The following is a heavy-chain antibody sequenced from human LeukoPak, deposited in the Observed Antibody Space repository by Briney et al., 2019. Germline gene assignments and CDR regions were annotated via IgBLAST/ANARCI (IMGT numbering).Heavy chain of an antibody. CDR1: GFSFNTW. CDR2: IKEDGTEK. V-gene: IGHV3-7*03. CDR3: ARDGSYSGSGSPSYY. D-gene: IGHD3-10*01. J-gene: IGHJ4*02. Sequence: GGSLRLSCVGSGFSFNTWITWVRQAPGKGLEWVANIKEDGTEKYYVDSVKGRFTISRDNGKNSVYLQMNSLRVEDTAVYYCARDGSYSGSGSPSYYWGQGTLVTVSS.